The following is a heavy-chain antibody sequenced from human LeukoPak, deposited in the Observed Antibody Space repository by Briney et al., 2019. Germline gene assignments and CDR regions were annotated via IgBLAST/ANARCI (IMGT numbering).Heavy chain of an antibody. CDR1: GGSISSYY. D-gene: IGHD5-12*01. Sequence: SETLSLTCTVSGGSISSYYWNWIRQPPGKGLEWIGYIYYSGSTNYNSSLKSRVIISVDTSKNQVSLKLRSVTAADTAVYYCARTTEGYAGGPGYSYYYYMDVWGKGTTVTISS. V-gene: IGHV4-59*01. J-gene: IGHJ6*03. CDR2: IYYSGST. CDR3: ARTTEGYAGGPGYSYYYYMDV.